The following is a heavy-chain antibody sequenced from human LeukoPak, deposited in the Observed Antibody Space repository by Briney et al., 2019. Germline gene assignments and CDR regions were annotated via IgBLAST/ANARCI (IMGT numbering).Heavy chain of an antibody. CDR2: TSAYNGNT. D-gene: IGHD6-19*01. Sequence: GASVKVSCKASGYTFTSYGISWVRQAPGQGLEWMGWTSAYNGNTNYAQKLQGRVTMTTDTSTSTAYMELRSLRSDDTTVYYCAISSPFPGLGYWGQGTLVTVSS. CDR1: GYTFTSYG. CDR3: AISSPFPGLGY. J-gene: IGHJ4*02. V-gene: IGHV1-18*01.